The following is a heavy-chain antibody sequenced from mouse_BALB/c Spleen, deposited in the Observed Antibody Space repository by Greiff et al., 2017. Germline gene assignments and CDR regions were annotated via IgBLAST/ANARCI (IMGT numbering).Heavy chain of an antibody. CDR1: GFTFSSFG. CDR2: ISSGSSTI. D-gene: IGHD2-1*01. CDR3: ARPLSYGNYGFAY. J-gene: IGHJ3*01. Sequence: EVKLVESGGGLVQPGGSRKLSCAASGFTFSSFGMHWVRQAPEKGLEWVADISSGSSTIYYADTVKGRFTIPRDNPKNTLFLQKTSLRSEDTAMYYCARPLSYGNYGFAYWGQGTLVTVSA. V-gene: IGHV5-17*02.